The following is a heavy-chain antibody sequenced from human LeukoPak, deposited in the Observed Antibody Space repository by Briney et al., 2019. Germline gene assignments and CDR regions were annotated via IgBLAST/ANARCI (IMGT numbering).Heavy chain of an antibody. Sequence: PGGSLRLSCAASGFTFSSYAMHWVRQAPGKGLEWVAFIRNDGSNKYSGDSVKGRFTISRDNSKNTLYLQMNSLRAEDTAVYYCARDVMVRGVLNLLDYWGQGTLVTVSS. J-gene: IGHJ4*02. CDR2: IRNDGSNK. CDR1: GFTFSSYA. CDR3: ARDVMVRGVLNLLDY. D-gene: IGHD3-10*01. V-gene: IGHV3-30*02.